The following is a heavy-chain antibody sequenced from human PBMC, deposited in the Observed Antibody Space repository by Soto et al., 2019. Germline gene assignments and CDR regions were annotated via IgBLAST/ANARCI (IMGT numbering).Heavy chain of an antibody. CDR1: GGSISNGGYF. J-gene: IGHJ5*02. V-gene: IGHV4-31*03. Sequence: PSETLSLTCTVSGGSISNGGYFCSWIRQHPGKGLEWIGYIYYTGSTYYNPSLKSRVTISLDTSMNQFSLKLHSVTAADTAVYYCARGVYYYDDSGYSRNNWFDPWGQGTLVTVSS. CDR2: IYYTGST. D-gene: IGHD3-22*01. CDR3: ARGVYYYDDSGYSRNNWFDP.